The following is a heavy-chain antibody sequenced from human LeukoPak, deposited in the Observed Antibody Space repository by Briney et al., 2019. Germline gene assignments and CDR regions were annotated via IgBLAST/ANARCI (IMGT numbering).Heavy chain of an antibody. CDR2: IYYSGST. J-gene: IGHJ4*02. CDR1: GGSISSYY. D-gene: IGHD2-21*02. V-gene: IGHV4-59*01. CDR3: ARVFPDYYFDH. Sequence: SETLSLTCTVSGGSISSYYWNWIRQPPGKGLEWIGYIYYSGSTNYNPSLKSRVTISLDTSKNQFSLKLSSVTAADTAVYYCARVFPDYYFDHWGQGTLVTVSS.